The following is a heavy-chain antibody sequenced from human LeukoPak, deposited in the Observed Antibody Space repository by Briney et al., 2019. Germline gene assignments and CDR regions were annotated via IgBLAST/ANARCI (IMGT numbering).Heavy chain of an antibody. CDR3: ARDFQVASPPWLR. CDR1: GFTFSTHS. D-gene: IGHD5-12*01. Sequence: PGGSLRLSCSVSGFTFSTHSMNWVRQAPGKGLEWVSSISSSSSDIYYADSVKGRFTVSRDNAKNSLFLQMNRLRAEDTAVYSCARDFQVASPPWLRWGQGPLVPVSS. V-gene: IGHV3-21*01. CDR2: ISSSSSDI. J-gene: IGHJ4*02.